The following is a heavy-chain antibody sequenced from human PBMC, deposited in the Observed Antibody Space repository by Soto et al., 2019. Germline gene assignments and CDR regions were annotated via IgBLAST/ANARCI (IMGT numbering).Heavy chain of an antibody. CDR2: ISYDGSNK. CDR3: AKDILSSGWSYFDY. D-gene: IGHD6-19*01. CDR1: GVTFSSYA. V-gene: IGHV3-30*18. Sequence: GGSLRLSCATSGVTFSSYAMSWVRQAPGKGLEWVAVISYDGSNKYYADSVKGRFTIFRDNSENTLYLQMNILRAEDTAVYYCAKDILSSGWSYFDYWGQGILVTVSS. J-gene: IGHJ4*02.